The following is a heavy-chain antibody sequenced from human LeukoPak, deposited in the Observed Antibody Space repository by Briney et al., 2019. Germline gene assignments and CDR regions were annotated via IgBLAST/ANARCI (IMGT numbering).Heavy chain of an antibody. D-gene: IGHD3-16*01. CDR2: IHHSGST. J-gene: IGHJ2*01. CDR1: GGSFSGYY. CDR3: ARGVLGYYYFDL. V-gene: IGHV4-34*01. Sequence: PSETLSLTCAIYGGSFSGYYWSWIRQPPGKGLEWIGEIHHSGSTSYKPSLKSRGTISGDSSKNQFSLKLTSVTAADTAVYYCARGVLGYYYFDLWGRGTLVTVSS.